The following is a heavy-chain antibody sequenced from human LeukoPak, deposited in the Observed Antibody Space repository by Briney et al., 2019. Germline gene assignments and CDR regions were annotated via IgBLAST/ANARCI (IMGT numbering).Heavy chain of an antibody. V-gene: IGHV4-59*01. J-gene: IGHJ4*02. CDR1: GGSISSYY. Sequence: SETLSLTCTVSGGSISSYYWSWIRQPPGKGLEWIGYIYYSGSTNYNPSLKSRVTISVDTSKNQFSLKLSSVTAADTAVYYCARHLIAAEIDYWGQGTLVTVSS. D-gene: IGHD6-13*01. CDR2: IYYSGST. CDR3: ARHLIAAEIDY.